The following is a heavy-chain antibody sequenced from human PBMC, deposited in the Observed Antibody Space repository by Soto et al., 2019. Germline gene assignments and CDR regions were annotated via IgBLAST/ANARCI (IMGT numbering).Heavy chain of an antibody. CDR1: GFAFSNYG. V-gene: IGHV3-33*01. CDR3: ARDWWEEPAGKETVSQFDY. D-gene: IGHD6-13*01. J-gene: IGHJ4*02. Sequence: QVHLVESGGGAVQPGRSLTLSCTASGFAFSNYGIHWVRQAPGRGLEWVTVIWSDGTKKFYAGSVRGRFTISRDNSKNTIYLQMNSLRAEDTAVYYCARDWWEEPAGKETVSQFDYWGQGTLVTVSS. CDR2: IWSDGTKK.